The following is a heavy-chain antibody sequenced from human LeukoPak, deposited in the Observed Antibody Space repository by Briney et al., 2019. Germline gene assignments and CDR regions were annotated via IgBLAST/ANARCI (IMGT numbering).Heavy chain of an antibody. V-gene: IGHV4-38-2*01. D-gene: IGHD2-2*01. J-gene: IGHJ4*02. CDR2: IYHSGST. CDR3: ARHAYCSRTSCRPLDY. Sequence: SETLSLTCAVSGYSISSGYYWGWIRQPPGKGLEWIGSIYHSGSTYYNPSLKSRVTISVDTSKNQFSLKLSSVTAADTAVYYCARHAYCSRTSCRPLDYWGQGTLVTVSS. CDR1: GYSISSGYY.